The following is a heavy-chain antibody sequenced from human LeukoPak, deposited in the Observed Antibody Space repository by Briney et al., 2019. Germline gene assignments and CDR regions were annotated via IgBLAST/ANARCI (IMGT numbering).Heavy chain of an antibody. CDR2: SIPIFGTA. D-gene: IGHD2-2*01. CDR1: GGTFSSYA. J-gene: IGHJ4*02. CDR3: ARVGTWGEGYCSSTSCYALGW. V-gene: IGHV1-69*13. Sequence: ASVKVSCKASGGTFSSYAISWVRQAPGQGLEWMGGSIPIFGTANYAQKFQGRVTITADESTSTAYMELSSLRSEDTAVYYCARVGTWGEGYCSSTSCYALGWWGQGTLVTVSS.